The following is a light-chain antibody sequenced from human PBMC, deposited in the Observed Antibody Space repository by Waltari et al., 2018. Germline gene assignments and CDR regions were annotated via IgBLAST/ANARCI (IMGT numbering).Light chain of an antibody. CDR1: QSITTY. CDR3: QQSYTTPYT. J-gene: IGKJ2*01. Sequence: DIQMTQSPSSLSAAVGDRVTITCRANQSITTYLNWYQHKPEKAPNLLIYAASSLQSGVRSRFSGSGSGTDFTLTISSLQPEDFATYSCQQSYTTPYTFGQGTELEI. V-gene: IGKV1-39*01. CDR2: AAS.